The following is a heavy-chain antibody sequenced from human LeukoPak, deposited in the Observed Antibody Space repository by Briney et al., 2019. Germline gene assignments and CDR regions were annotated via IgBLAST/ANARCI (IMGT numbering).Heavy chain of an antibody. D-gene: IGHD2-2*01. V-gene: IGHV3-43*02. Sequence: PGGSLRLSCAPSGFTFDEYAMHWVRQAPGKGLEWVSLITGDGGNTYYADSVKGRFTISRDNSKNSLYLQMNSLRTEDTALYYCTKDRYCTATSCPTDHWGQGTLVTVSS. CDR3: TKDRYCTATSCPTDH. CDR2: ITGDGGNT. CDR1: GFTFDEYA. J-gene: IGHJ4*02.